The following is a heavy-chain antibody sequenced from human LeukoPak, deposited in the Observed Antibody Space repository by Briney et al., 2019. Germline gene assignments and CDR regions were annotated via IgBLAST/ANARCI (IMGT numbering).Heavy chain of an antibody. V-gene: IGHV4-4*02. CDR2: IYHSGNT. CDR1: GFTFSSYS. CDR3: ARRLEVPGGIGWFDP. D-gene: IGHD2-2*01. Sequence: GSLRLSCAASGFTFSSYSMNWVRQAPGKGLEWIGEIYHSGNTNYNPSLKSRVTISVDRSKNQFSLKLSSVTAADTAVYYCARRLEVPGGIGWFDPWGQGTLVTVSS. J-gene: IGHJ5*02.